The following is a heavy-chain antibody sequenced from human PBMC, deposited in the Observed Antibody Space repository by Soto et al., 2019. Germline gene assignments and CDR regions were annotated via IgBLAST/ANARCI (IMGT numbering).Heavy chain of an antibody. CDR1: GFTFSAYA. CDR2: ISGSGDRT. CDR3: AKDRMYYSGTGSLWSLDY. J-gene: IGHJ4*02. D-gene: IGHD3-10*01. V-gene: IGHV3-23*01. Sequence: EVQLLESGGDLVQPGGSLRLSCAASGFTFSAYAMSWVRQAPGKGLEWVSAISGSGDRTYYADSVKGRFTISRHSSDNTLYLEMISLRAEYTAIYYCAKDRMYYSGTGSLWSLDYWAQGTLVIVSS.